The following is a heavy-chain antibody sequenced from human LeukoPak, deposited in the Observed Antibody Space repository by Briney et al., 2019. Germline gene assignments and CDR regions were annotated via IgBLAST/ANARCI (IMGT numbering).Heavy chain of an antibody. V-gene: IGHV1-24*01. CDR3: ATGLQYDILPY. D-gene: IGHD3-9*01. Sequence: SVKVSCKASGYTLTELSMHWVRPAPGKGREWLGVVDPEDGETIYAQKFQGRLTMTEDTSTDTADMELSSRRSEDTAVYYCATGLQYDILPYWGQRTLVTVSS. CDR1: GYTLTELS. J-gene: IGHJ4*02. CDR2: VDPEDGET.